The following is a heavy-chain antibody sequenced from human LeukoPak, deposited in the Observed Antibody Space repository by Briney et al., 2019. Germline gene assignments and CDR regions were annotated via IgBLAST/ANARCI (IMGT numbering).Heavy chain of an antibody. D-gene: IGHD3-22*01. CDR3: ASPYDSSGYYPHDY. Sequence: GGSLRLSCAASGFTFSSYSMNWVRQAPGKGLEWVSSISSSSSYIYYADSVKGRFTISRDNAKNSLYLQMDSLRAEDTAVYYCASPYDSSGYYPHDYWGQGTLVTVSS. V-gene: IGHV3-21*04. CDR1: GFTFSSYS. CDR2: ISSSSSYI. J-gene: IGHJ4*02.